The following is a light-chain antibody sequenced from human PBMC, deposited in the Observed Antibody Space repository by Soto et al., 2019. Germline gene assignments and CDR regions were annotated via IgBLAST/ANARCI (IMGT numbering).Light chain of an antibody. CDR1: QTIDTY. CDR2: AAS. Sequence: DIQLTQSPSFLSSSLGDRVTITCRASQTIDTYLAWYQQKPGKAPKLLIYAASLLQSGVPSRFSGSGSGTEFTLTISSLQPEDFASYYCQQLNSSPFIFGQGTRLEIK. J-gene: IGKJ5*01. V-gene: IGKV1-9*01. CDR3: QQLNSSPFI.